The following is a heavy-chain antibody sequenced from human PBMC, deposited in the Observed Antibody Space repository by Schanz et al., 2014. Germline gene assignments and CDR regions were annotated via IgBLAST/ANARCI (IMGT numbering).Heavy chain of an antibody. V-gene: IGHV1-69*02. Sequence: QVQLVQSGAEVKKPGSSVKVSCKASGGTFSTYTISWVRQAPGQGLEWMGRIIPILGIANYAQNFQGRVTITADKSTSTAYMELSSLRSEDTAMYYCASSGAGYSSSWDFDSWGPGALVTVSS. D-gene: IGHD6-13*01. CDR1: GGTFSTYT. CDR3: ASSGAGYSSSWDFDS. J-gene: IGHJ4*02. CDR2: IIPILGIA.